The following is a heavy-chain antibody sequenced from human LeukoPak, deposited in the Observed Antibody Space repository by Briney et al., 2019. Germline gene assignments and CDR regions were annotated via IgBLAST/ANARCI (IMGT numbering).Heavy chain of an antibody. D-gene: IGHD3-10*01. V-gene: IGHV3-30*02. CDR1: VFPFRTYG. CDR3: AQGSHYYGSGSHRRGHYFDY. Sequence: GGSLRLSCAASVFPFRTYGRHWVRQAPGKGLEWVAVVRHGGGNKHEAYAVKGRFTISRDNSKNTLYLQMNSLRGEDTAVYYCAQGSHYYGSGSHRRGHYFDYWGQGTLVTVSS. J-gene: IGHJ4*02. CDR2: VRHGGGNK.